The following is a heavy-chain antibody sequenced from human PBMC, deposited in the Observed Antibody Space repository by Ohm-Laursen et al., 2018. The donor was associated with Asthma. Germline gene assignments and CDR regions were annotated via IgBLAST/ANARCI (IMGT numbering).Heavy chain of an antibody. D-gene: IGHD1-1*01. V-gene: IGHV3-30*03. J-gene: IGHJ4*02. CDR2: ISYDENKK. CDR3: ATSRAGTGDFDY. Sequence: SLRLSCTASGLTINRYGLHWVRRAPGKGLEWVAFISYDENKKYYADSVKGRFTISRDNSKNTLYLQMNSLRAEDTAVYYCATSRAGTGDFDYWGQGTLVTVS. CDR1: GLTINRYG.